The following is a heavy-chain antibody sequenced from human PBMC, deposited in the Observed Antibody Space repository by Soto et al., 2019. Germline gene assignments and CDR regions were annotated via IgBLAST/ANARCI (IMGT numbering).Heavy chain of an antibody. D-gene: IGHD3-9*01. CDR2: ISYDGSNK. V-gene: IGHV3-30-3*01. Sequence: GGSLRLSCAASGFTFSSYAMHWVRQAPGKGLEWVAVISYDGSNKYYADSVKGRFTISRDNSKNTLYLQMNSLRAEDTAVYYCARDHTAKYYDILTGYPPDYWGQGTLVTVSS. J-gene: IGHJ4*02. CDR3: ARDHTAKYYDILTGYPPDY. CDR1: GFTFSSYA.